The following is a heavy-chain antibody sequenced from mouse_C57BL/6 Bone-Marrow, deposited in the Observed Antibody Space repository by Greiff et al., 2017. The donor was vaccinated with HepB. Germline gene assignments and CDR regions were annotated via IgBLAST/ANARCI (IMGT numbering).Heavy chain of an antibody. V-gene: IGHV14-4*01. CDR2: IDPENGDT. CDR3: ISYYYGSSTRHY. Sequence: VQLQQSGAELVRPGASVKLSCTASGFNIKDDYMHWVKQRPEQGLEWIGWIDPENGDTEYASKFQGRATITADTSSNTAYLQLSSLTSEDTAVYYCISYYYGSSTRHYWGQGTSVTVSS. CDR1: GFNIKDDY. D-gene: IGHD1-1*01. J-gene: IGHJ4*01.